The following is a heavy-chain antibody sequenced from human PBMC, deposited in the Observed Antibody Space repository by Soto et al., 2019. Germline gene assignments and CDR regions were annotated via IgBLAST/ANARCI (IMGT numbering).Heavy chain of an antibody. CDR3: AKYTASNGGWLVD. J-gene: IGHJ4*02. V-gene: IGHV3-23*01. D-gene: IGHD2-15*01. Sequence: EVQLLESGGGLVQPGGSLRLSCAASEFTFSSYAMSWVRQAPGTGLEWVSFVSGSGGITYYADSVKGRFTISRDNSKNTWYLQMNSLRAENPAVYYCAKYTASNGGWLVDGGQGPLVTVSS. CDR1: EFTFSSYA. CDR2: VSGSGGIT.